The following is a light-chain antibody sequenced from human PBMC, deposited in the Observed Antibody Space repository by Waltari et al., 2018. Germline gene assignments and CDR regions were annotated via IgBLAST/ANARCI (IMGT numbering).Light chain of an antibody. Sequence: HSVLTQPPSVSGAPGPRVPISCPRSSSTIGAGNHVTWYQHPPGTAPKLLIYGNSNRPSGVPDRFFGSKSGTSASLAITGLQAEDEADYYCQSHDSSLSGFVFGTGTKVTVL. CDR2: GNS. J-gene: IGLJ1*01. V-gene: IGLV1-40*01. CDR3: QSHDSSLSGFV. CDR1: SSTIGAGNH.